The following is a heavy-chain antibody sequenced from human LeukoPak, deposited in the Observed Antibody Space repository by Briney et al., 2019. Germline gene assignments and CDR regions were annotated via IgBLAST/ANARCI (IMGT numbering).Heavy chain of an antibody. J-gene: IGHJ4*02. CDR2: ISGSGGST. D-gene: IGHD3-3*01. CDR3: AKLGSDFWSDEFWFDY. V-gene: IGHV3-23*01. Sequence: GSLRLSCAASGFTFSSYAMSWVRQAPGKGLEWVSAISGSGGSTYHADSVKGRFTISRDNSKNTLYLQMNSLRAEDTAVYYCAKLGSDFWSDEFWFDYWGQGTLVTVSS. CDR1: GFTFSSYA.